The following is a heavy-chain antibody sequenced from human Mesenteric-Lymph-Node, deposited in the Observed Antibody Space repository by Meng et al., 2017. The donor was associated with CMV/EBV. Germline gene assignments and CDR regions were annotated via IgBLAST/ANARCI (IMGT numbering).Heavy chain of an antibody. Sequence: SLKISCATFGFNFDEYAMHWVRQAPGKGLEWVSGISWNSGNIGYADSVKGRFTISRDNAKNSLFLQMDSLRPEDTALYYCAKDLEGGLDYWGQGTLVTVSS. CDR1: GFNFDEYA. CDR3: AKDLEGGLDY. V-gene: IGHV3-9*01. CDR2: ISWNSGNI. J-gene: IGHJ4*02. D-gene: IGHD2-15*01.